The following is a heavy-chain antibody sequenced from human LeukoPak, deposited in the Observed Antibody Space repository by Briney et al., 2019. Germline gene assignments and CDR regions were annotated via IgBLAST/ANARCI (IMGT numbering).Heavy chain of an antibody. CDR1: GFTFSSYS. J-gene: IGHJ4*02. D-gene: IGHD6-13*01. V-gene: IGHV3-21*01. CDR2: ISRSSNYK. Sequence: GGSLRLSCAASGFTFSSYSMNWVRQAPGKGLEWVSSISRSSNYKYYADSVKDRFTISRDNAKNSLYLQMNSLRAEDTAVYYCAKDSSLYGTSWWGNYFDYWGQGTLVTVSS. CDR3: AKDSSLYGTSWWGNYFDY.